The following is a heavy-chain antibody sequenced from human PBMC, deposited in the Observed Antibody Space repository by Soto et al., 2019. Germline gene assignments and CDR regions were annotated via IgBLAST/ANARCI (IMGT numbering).Heavy chain of an antibody. V-gene: IGHV3-30*18. CDR2: ISYDGSNK. CDR1: GFTFSSYG. Sequence: PGGSLRLSCAASGFTFSSYGMHWVRQAPGKGLEWVAVISYDGSNKYYADSVKGRFTISRDNSKNTLYLQMNSLRAEDTAVYYCAKNGMYSSSWYPMYYFDYWGQGTLVTVSS. D-gene: IGHD6-13*01. CDR3: AKNGMYSSSWYPMYYFDY. J-gene: IGHJ4*02.